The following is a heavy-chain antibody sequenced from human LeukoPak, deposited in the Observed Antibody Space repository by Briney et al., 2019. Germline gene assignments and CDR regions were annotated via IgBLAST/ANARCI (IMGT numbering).Heavy chain of an antibody. V-gene: IGHV4-59*01. Sequence: SSETLSLTCAVYGGSFSGYYWSWIRQPPGKGLEWIGYIYYSGSTNYNPSLKSRVTISVDTSKNQFSLKLSSVTAADTAVYYCARGVTAAGTRWFDPWGQGTLVTVSS. D-gene: IGHD6-13*01. CDR2: IYYSGST. J-gene: IGHJ5*02. CDR1: GGSFSGYY. CDR3: ARGVTAAGTRWFDP.